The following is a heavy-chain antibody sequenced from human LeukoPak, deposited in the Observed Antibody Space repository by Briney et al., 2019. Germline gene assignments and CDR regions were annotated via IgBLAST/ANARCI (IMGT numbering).Heavy chain of an antibody. CDR2: IYNSGGT. Sequence: TPSETLSLTCAVSGASIISPYWLTWVRQPPGKGLEWIGYIYNSGGTDYNPSLKSRVTMSVDTSKNQFSLKLSSVTAADTAVYYCARAGSGYSFDIWGQGTMVTVSS. V-gene: IGHV4-4*02. D-gene: IGHD3-22*01. CDR1: GASIISPYW. CDR3: ARAGSGYSFDI. J-gene: IGHJ3*02.